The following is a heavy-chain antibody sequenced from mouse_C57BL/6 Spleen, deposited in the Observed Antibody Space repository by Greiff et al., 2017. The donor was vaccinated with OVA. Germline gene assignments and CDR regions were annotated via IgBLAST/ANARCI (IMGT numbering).Heavy chain of an antibody. V-gene: IGHV14-4*01. D-gene: IGHD1-1*01. CDR3: ATPITTVGAY. CDR1: GFNIKDDY. J-gene: IGHJ3*01. CDR2: IDPDNGDT. Sequence: EVKLLESGAELVRPGASVKLSCTASGFNIKDDYMNWVKQRPEQGLEWIGWIDPDNGDTEYASKFQGKATITADTSSNTAYLQLSSLTSEDAAVYYCATPITTVGAYWGQGTLVTVSA.